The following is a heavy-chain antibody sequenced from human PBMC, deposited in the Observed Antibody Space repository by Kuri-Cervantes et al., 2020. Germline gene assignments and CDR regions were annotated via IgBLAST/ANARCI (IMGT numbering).Heavy chain of an antibody. D-gene: IGHD5-18*01. V-gene: IGHV4-34*01. J-gene: IGHJ4*02. CDR1: GGSFSGYH. CDR2: INHSGST. CDR3: ARVDTTMVNYFDC. Sequence: SETLSLTCAVYGGSFSGYHCTWVRQPPGQGLEWIGEINHSGSTSYNPSLKSRVIISVDTSKNQFSLKLSSVTAADTAVYYCARVDTTMVNYFDCWGQGTLVTVSS.